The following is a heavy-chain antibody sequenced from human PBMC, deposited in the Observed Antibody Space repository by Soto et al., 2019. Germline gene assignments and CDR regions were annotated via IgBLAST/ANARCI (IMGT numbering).Heavy chain of an antibody. J-gene: IGHJ4*02. D-gene: IGHD3-22*01. CDR1: GFTFSAYA. Sequence: QEQLVESGGGVVQPGRSLRLSCAASGFTFSAYAMNWVRQAPGKGLEWVALISYDGNNRYYADSVKGRFTISRDNSKNTLYLQINSLRGEDTAVYYCARDGNTYYYDRQDYWGQGSLVTVSS. V-gene: IGHV3-30-3*01. CDR3: ARDGNTYYYDRQDY. CDR2: ISYDGNNR.